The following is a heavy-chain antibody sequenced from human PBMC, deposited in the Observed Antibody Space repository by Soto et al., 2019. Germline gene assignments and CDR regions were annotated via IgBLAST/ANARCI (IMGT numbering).Heavy chain of an antibody. D-gene: IGHD3-10*01. Sequence: SLTCTVSGGSISSGDYYWSWIRQPPGKGLEWIGYIYYSGSTYYNPSLKSRVTISVDTSKNQFSLKLSSVTAADTAVYYCASMVRGAIGSYFDYWGQGTLVTVSS. CDR1: GGSISSGDYY. CDR2: IYYSGST. V-gene: IGHV4-30-4*01. J-gene: IGHJ4*02. CDR3: ASMVRGAIGSYFDY.